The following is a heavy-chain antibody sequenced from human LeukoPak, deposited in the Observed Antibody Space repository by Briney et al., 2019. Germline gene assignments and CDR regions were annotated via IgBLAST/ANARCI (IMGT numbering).Heavy chain of an antibody. CDR2: MNPNSGNT. J-gene: IGHJ6*03. D-gene: IGHD6-13*01. CDR1: GYTFTSYD. Sequence: EASVKLSCKASGYTFTSYDINWVRQATGQGLEWMGWMNPNSGNTGYAQKFQGRVTITRNTSISTAYMELSSLRSEDTAVYYCARGYIAAAPILYYYYYMDVWGKGTTVTVSS. CDR3: ARGYIAAAPILYYYYYMDV. V-gene: IGHV1-8*03.